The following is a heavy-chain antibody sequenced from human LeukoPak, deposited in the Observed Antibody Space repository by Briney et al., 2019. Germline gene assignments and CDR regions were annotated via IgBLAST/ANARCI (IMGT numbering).Heavy chain of an antibody. Sequence: AGSLSLSCAASGLTFSSYAMYWVRQAPGKGLEWVSAIAGSGGSTYYADSVKGRFTISRDNSKNTLYLQMNSLRAEDTAVYYCVASVVKAATDIHYWGQGTLVTVSS. CDR3: VASVVKAATDIHY. CDR1: GLTFSSYA. CDR2: IAGSGGST. V-gene: IGHV3-23*01. D-gene: IGHD2-15*01. J-gene: IGHJ4*02.